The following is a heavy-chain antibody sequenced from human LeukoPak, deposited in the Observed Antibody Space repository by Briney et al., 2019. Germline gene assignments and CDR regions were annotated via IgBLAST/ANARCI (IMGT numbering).Heavy chain of an antibody. CDR2: IYYSGST. Sequence: SETLSLTCTVSGGPISSYYWSWIRQPPGKGLEWIGSIYYSGSTYYNPSLKSRVTISVDTSKNQFSLKLSSVTAADTAVYYCAREQGSSWSAYYYYYMDVWGKGTTVTVSS. V-gene: IGHV4-59*12. D-gene: IGHD6-13*01. CDR3: AREQGSSWSAYYYYYMDV. J-gene: IGHJ6*03. CDR1: GGPISSYY.